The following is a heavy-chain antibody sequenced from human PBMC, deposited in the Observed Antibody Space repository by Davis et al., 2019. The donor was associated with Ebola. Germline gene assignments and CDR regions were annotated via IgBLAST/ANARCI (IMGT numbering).Heavy chain of an antibody. D-gene: IGHD3-22*01. CDR3: ARDLYYNDLYFDL. Sequence: SVKGRFTIARDNAKDSLYLQMNSLRDEDTAVYYCARDLYYNDLYFDLWGQGTLVTVSS. J-gene: IGHJ4*02. V-gene: IGHV3-48*02.